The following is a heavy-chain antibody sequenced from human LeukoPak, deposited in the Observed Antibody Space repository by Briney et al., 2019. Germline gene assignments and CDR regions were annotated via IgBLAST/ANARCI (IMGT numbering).Heavy chain of an antibody. CDR1: GYTFTGYY. D-gene: IGHD3-3*01. J-gene: IGHJ4*02. CDR3: ARGGWEYYDFWSGYYTGPYYFDY. Sequence: ASVKVSCKASGYTFTGYYMHWVRQAPGQGLEWMGWINPNSGGTNYVQKFQGRVTMTRDTSISTAYMELSRLRSDDTAVYYCARGGWEYYDFWSGYYTGPYYFDYWGQGTLVTVSS. CDR2: INPNSGGT. V-gene: IGHV1-2*02.